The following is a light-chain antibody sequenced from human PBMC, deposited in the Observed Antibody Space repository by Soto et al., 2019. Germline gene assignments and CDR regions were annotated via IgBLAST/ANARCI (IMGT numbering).Light chain of an antibody. Sequence: EIVLTQSPGTLSLSPGERATLSCRASQSVSSSYLAWYQQKPGHAPRLLIYGASSRATGIPDRFSGSGSGTDFTLTISRLEPEDVALYYCQQYGSSITFGQGTRLEIK. CDR3: QQYGSSIT. V-gene: IGKV3-20*01. J-gene: IGKJ5*01. CDR2: GAS. CDR1: QSVSSSY.